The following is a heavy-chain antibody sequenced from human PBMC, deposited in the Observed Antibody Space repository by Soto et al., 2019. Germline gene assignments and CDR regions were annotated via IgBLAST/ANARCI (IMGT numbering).Heavy chain of an antibody. V-gene: IGHV3-15*01. CDR2: IKSKIDGGTT. D-gene: IGHD5-12*01. CDR1: GFTFRNAW. CDR3: STMDIVATIGWYFDL. J-gene: IGHJ2*01. Sequence: EVQVVESGGGSVKPGGSLRLSCAASGFTFRNAWMSWVRQAPGKGLEWVDRIKSKIDGGTTDYAAPVKGRFTISRDDSKNTLYLQMNSLKTEDTAVYYCSTMDIVATIGWYFDLWGRGTLVTVSS.